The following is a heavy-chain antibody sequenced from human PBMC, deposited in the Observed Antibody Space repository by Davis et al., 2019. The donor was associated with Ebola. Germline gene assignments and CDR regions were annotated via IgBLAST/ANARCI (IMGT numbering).Heavy chain of an antibody. Sequence: GESLKISCAASGFTFSSYAMSWVRQAPGKGLEWVSTISDSGGSTYYADSVKGRFTISRDNARNTVSLQMNSLRAEDTALYYCARSSYQPDWWGQGTLVTVSS. D-gene: IGHD2-2*01. J-gene: IGHJ1*01. V-gene: IGHV3-23*01. CDR3: ARSSYQPDW. CDR2: ISDSGGST. CDR1: GFTFSSYA.